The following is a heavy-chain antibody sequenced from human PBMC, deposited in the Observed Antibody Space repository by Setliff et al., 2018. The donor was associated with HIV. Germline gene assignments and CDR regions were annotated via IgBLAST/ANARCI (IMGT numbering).Heavy chain of an antibody. CDR3: ARDWVVTAIHYYYYIEF. CDR1: GGSFSGSYY. CDR2: IYTSGNT. V-gene: IGHV4-4*07. J-gene: IGHJ6*03. Sequence: SETLSLTCAVYGGSFSGSYYWSWIRQPAGKGLEWIGRIYTSGNTNYNPSLKSRVTMSVDTSKNQFSLNLSSVTAADTAVYYCARDWVVTAIHYYYYIEFWDKGTTVTVSS. D-gene: IGHD2-21*02.